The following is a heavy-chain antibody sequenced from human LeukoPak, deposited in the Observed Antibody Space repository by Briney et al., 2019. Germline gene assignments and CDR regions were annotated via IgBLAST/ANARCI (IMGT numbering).Heavy chain of an antibody. Sequence: SETLSLTCSVPGGSMSSYYWSWIRQTPGKELEWIGYIYYSGSTTYSPSLKSRVTISVDTSKNEFSLKQTTVTAADTAVYYCARYGLIRGFEYWGQGTLVTVSS. CDR1: GGSMSSYY. J-gene: IGHJ4*02. CDR3: ARYGLIRGFEY. V-gene: IGHV4-59*01. CDR2: IYYSGST. D-gene: IGHD3-16*01.